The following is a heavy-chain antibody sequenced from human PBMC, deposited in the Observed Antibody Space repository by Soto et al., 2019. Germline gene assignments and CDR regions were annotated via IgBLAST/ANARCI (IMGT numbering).Heavy chain of an antibody. D-gene: IGHD3-22*01. CDR2: ISAYNGNT. J-gene: IGHJ4*02. Sequence: ASVKVSCKASGYTLTSYGISWVRQAPGQGLEWMGWISAYNGNTNYAQKLQGRVTMTTDTSTSTAYMELRSLRSDDTAVYYCARRRYYYDSSGYSDFDYWGQGTLVTVSS. V-gene: IGHV1-18*01. CDR3: ARRRYYYDSSGYSDFDY. CDR1: GYTLTSYG.